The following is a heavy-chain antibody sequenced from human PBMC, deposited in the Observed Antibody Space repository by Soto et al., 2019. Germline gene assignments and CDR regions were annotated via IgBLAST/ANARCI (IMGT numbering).Heavy chain of an antibody. CDR2: INHSGST. D-gene: IGHD5-12*01. CDR1: GWSFSGYY. V-gene: IGHV4-34*01. J-gene: IGHJ4*02. CDR3: ARGGGYSGYDYVGFDY. Sequence: SETLSLTCSVYGWSFSGYYWSWIRQPPGKGLEWIGEINHSGSTNYNPSLKSRVTISVDTSKNQFSLKLSSVTAADTAVYYCARGGGYSGYDYVGFDYWGQGTLVTVSS.